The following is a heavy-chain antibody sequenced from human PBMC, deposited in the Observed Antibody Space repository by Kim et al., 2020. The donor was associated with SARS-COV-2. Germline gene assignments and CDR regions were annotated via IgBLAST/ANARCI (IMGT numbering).Heavy chain of an antibody. CDR1: GYTFTSYD. CDR3: ARGINPRTMVRAGLYYFDY. D-gene: IGHD3-10*01. CDR2: MNPNSGNT. Sequence: ASVKVSCKASGYTFTSYDINWVRQATGQGLEWMGWMNPNSGNTGYAQKFQGRVTMTRNTSISTAYMELSSLRSEDTAVYYCARGINPRTMVRAGLYYFDYWGQGTLVTVSS. J-gene: IGHJ4*02. V-gene: IGHV1-8*01.